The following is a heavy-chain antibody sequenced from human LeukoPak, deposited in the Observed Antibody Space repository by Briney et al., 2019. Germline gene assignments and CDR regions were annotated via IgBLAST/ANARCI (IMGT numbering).Heavy chain of an antibody. V-gene: IGHV4-31*11. J-gene: IGHJ4*02. D-gene: IGHD6-13*01. Sequence: PSETLSLTCAVYGGSFSGYYWSWIRQHPGKGLEWIGYIYYSGSTYYNPSLKSRVTISVDTSKNQFSLKLSSVTAADTAVYYCARGYSSRLNMKPYYFDYWGQGTLVTVSS. CDR3: ARGYSSRLNMKPYYFDY. CDR1: GGSFSGYY. CDR2: IYYSGST.